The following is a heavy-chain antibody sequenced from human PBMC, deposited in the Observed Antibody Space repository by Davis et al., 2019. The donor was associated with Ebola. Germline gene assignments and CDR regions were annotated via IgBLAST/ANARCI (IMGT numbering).Heavy chain of an antibody. CDR2: IKSKTDGGTT. D-gene: IGHD3-22*01. Sequence: PGGSLRLSCSPSGFSFSDAWMSWVRQAPGKGLEWVGRIKSKTDGGTTDYAAPVKGRFTISRDDSKNTLSMQMNSLRTEDTAVYYCTRGERYYDGSGPFVGEGAYYMDVWGKGTTVTVSS. V-gene: IGHV3-15*01. CDR3: TRGERYYDGSGPFVGEGAYYMDV. J-gene: IGHJ6*03. CDR1: GFSFSDAW.